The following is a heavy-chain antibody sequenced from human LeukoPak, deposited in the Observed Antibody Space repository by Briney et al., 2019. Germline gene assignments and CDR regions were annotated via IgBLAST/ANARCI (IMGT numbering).Heavy chain of an antibody. CDR2: ISYDGSNK. J-gene: IGHJ4*02. CDR3: ARVREPTGGFGY. CDR1: GFTFSSYA. Sequence: PGRSLRLSCAASGFTFSSYAMHWVRQAPGKGLEWVAVISYDGSNKYYADSVKGRFTISRDNSKNTLYLQMNSLRAEDTAVYYCARVREPTGGFGYWGQGTLVTVYS. D-gene: IGHD1-14*01. V-gene: IGHV3-30-3*01.